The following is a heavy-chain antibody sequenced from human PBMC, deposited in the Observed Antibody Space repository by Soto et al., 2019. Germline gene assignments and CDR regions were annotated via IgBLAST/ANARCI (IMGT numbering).Heavy chain of an antibody. CDR2: ISGSGGST. D-gene: IGHD3-22*01. CDR1: GFTFSSYA. V-gene: IGHV3-23*01. Sequence: GGSLRLSCAASGFTFSSYAMSWVRQAPGKGLEWVSAISGSGGSTYYADSVKGRFTISRDNSKNTLYLQMNSLRAEDTAVYYCAKQAPPYYYDSSGYFPFDYWGQGTLVTVSS. J-gene: IGHJ4*02. CDR3: AKQAPPYYYDSSGYFPFDY.